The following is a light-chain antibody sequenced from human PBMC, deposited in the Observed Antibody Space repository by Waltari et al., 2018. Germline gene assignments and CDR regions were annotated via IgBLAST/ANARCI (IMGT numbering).Light chain of an antibody. V-gene: IGLV2-14*01. CDR1: NSDVGSYNY. CDR3: SSYAGNDLVI. Sequence: QSALTQPASVSGSPGQSITISCTGTNSDVGSYNYVSWYQQHPGKAPKLMIYEVTNRPPGLSIRFSGSKSGNTASLTITELQAEDEADYYCSSYAGNDLVIFGGGTKLTVL. CDR2: EVT. J-gene: IGLJ2*01.